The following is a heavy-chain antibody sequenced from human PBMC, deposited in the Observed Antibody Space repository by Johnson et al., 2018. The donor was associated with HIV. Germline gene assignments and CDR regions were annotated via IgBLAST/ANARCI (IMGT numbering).Heavy chain of an antibody. D-gene: IGHD2-8*01. CDR2: ISYDGSNK. J-gene: IGHJ3*02. CDR1: GFTFSSYA. CDR3: ARPLMVYASDAFDI. Sequence: QVQLVESGGGLVKPGGSLRLSCAASGFTFSSYAMHWVRQAPGKGLEWVAVISYDGSNKYYADSVKGRVTISRDNSKNTLYLQMNSLRAEDTAVYYCARPLMVYASDAFDIWGQGTMVTVSS. V-gene: IGHV3-30-3*01.